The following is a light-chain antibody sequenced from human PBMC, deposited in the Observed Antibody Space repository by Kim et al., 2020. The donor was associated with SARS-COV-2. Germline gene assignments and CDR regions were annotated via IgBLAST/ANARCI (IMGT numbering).Light chain of an antibody. V-gene: IGKV1-12*01. CDR2: AAS. CDR1: QGLGSW. Sequence: DIQMTQSPSSVSASVGDRVTITCRASQGLGSWLAWYQQKPGKPPNLLIYAASRSQDGVPSRFSASESGTDFTLTITSVQPEDFATYFCQQAKAFPITFGQGTRLEIK. CDR3: QQAKAFPIT. J-gene: IGKJ5*01.